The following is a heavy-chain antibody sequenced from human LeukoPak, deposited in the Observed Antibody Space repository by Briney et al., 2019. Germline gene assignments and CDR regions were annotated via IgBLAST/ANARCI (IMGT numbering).Heavy chain of an antibody. D-gene: IGHD5-24*01. CDR3: ARDLRDGYNPYYYYYMDV. J-gene: IGHJ6*03. V-gene: IGHV4-4*07. Sequence: SETLSLTCAVSGGSISSYYWSWIRQPAGKGLEWIGRIYTSGSTNYNPSLKSRVTMSVDTSKNQFSLKLSSVTAADTAVYYCARDLRDGYNPYYYYYMDVWGKGTTVTVSS. CDR2: IYTSGST. CDR1: GGSISSYY.